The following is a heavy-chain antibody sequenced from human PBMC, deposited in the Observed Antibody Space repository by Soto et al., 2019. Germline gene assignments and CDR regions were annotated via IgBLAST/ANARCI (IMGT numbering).Heavy chain of an antibody. J-gene: IGHJ4*02. D-gene: IGHD5-12*01. Sequence: SETLSLTCTVSGASISSGDYVWSWIRQSPGKGLEWIGYIYDSGSSYYNPSLKSRVTMSVDTSKNQFSLKLRSVTAADTAVYYCAREKGYISGPKNFDYWGQGTLVTVSS. CDR1: GASISSGDYV. V-gene: IGHV4-30-4*01. CDR3: AREKGYISGPKNFDY. CDR2: IYDSGSS.